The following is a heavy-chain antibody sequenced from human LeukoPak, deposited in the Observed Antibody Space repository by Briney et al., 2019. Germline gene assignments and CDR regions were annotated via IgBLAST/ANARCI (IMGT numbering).Heavy chain of an antibody. Sequence: GASVKVSCKASGYTFTSYGISWVRQMPGKGLEWMGIIYPGDSDIRYSPSFQGQVTISADKSISTAYLQWSSLKASDTAMYYCARGPRYFDPWGQGTLVTVSS. CDR3: ARGPRYFDP. V-gene: IGHV5-51*01. CDR1: GYTFTSYG. J-gene: IGHJ5*02. D-gene: IGHD2-15*01. CDR2: IYPGDSDI.